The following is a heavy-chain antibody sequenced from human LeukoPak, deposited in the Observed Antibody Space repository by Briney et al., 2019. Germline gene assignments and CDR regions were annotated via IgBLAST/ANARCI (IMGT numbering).Heavy chain of an antibody. V-gene: IGHV4-4*07. J-gene: IGHJ4*02. D-gene: IGHD4/OR15-4a*01. CDR2: IYTSDST. CDR3: ARAVAGLGAGVDY. CDR1: GGSISGYYY. Sequence: NPSETLSLTCTVSGGSISGYYYWNWNRPPAGKELEWIGRIYTSDSTYYNPSLKSRVTMSLDTSKSQFSLNLGSVTAADTAVYYCARAVAGLGAGVDYWGQGILVTVSS.